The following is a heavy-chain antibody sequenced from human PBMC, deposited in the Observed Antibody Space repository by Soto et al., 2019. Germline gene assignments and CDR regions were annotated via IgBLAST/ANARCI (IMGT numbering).Heavy chain of an antibody. CDR3: ARVGSGISVAGDFDY. CDR2: IYYSGST. J-gene: IGHJ4*02. D-gene: IGHD6-19*01. V-gene: IGHV4-59*12. Sequence: SETLSLTCTVSGCSIGRYYWSWIRQPPEKGLEWIGNIYYSGSTNYNPSLKSRVAMSLDTSRNQFSLKLSSVTAADTGVYYCARVGSGISVAGDFDYWGLGTLVTVSS. CDR1: GCSIGRYY.